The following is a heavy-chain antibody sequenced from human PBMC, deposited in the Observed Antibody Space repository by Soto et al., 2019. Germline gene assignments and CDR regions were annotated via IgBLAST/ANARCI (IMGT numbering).Heavy chain of an antibody. CDR1: GGTFSSYA. Sequence: GASVKVSCKASGGTFSSYAISWVRQAPGQGLEWMGGIIPIFGTANYAQKFQGRVTITADESTSTAYMELSSLRSEDTAVYYCRTPSSGGPYYGMDVWGQGTTVTVSS. V-gene: IGHV1-69*13. D-gene: IGHD2-15*01. CDR2: IIPIFGTA. J-gene: IGHJ6*02. CDR3: RTPSSGGPYYGMDV.